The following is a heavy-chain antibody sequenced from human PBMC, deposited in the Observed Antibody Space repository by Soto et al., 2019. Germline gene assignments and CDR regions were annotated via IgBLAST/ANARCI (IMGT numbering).Heavy chain of an antibody. CDR2: ISGSGGST. Sequence: EVQLLESGGGLVQPGGSLRLSCAASGFTFSSYAMSWVRQAPGKGLEWVSAISGSGGSTYYADSVKGRFTISRDNSKNTLYLQMNSLRAEDTTVYYWAKDVVVVVAATPAYYFDYWGQGTLVTVSS. D-gene: IGHD2-15*01. V-gene: IGHV3-23*01. J-gene: IGHJ4*02. CDR1: GFTFSSYA. CDR3: AKDVVVVVAATPAYYFDY.